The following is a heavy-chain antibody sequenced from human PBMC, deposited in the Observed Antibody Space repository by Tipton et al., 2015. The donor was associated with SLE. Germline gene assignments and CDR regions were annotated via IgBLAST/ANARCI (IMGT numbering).Heavy chain of an antibody. CDR1: GGSFSVHY. D-gene: IGHD1-26*01. CDR2: IDHSRST. V-gene: IGHV4-34*01. J-gene: IGHJ4*02. Sequence: GLVKPSETLSLTCAVYGGSFSVHYWSWSWIRQPPGKGLEWIGEIDHSRSTNYNPSLKSRVTISRDTSKNQFSRKMSSVTAADTAVYYCARFVGAQLHFDYWGQGTLVTVSS. CDR3: ARFVGAQLHFDY.